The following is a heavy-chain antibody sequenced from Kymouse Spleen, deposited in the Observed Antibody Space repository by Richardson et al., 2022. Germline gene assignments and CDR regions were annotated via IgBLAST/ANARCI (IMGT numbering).Heavy chain of an antibody. Sequence: QVQLQESGPGLVKPSGTLSLTCAVSGGSISSSNWWSWVRQPPGKGLEWIGEIYHSGSTNYNPSLKSRVTISVDKSKNQFSLKLSSVTAADTAVYYCARRATYYDFWSGYSHFDYWGQGTLVTVSS. CDR1: GGSISSSNW. CDR3: ARRATYYDFWSGYSHFDY. CDR2: IYHSGST. V-gene: IGHV4-4*02. J-gene: IGHJ4*02. D-gene: IGHD3-3*01.